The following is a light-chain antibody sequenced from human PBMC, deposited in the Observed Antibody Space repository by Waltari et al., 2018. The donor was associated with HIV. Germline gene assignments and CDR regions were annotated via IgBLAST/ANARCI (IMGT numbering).Light chain of an antibody. CDR2: QDT. Sequence: SYELTQPPSVSVSPGQTASISCSGDKLGDKYACWYQQKPGQSPVLVIYQDTKWPSGIPERFSGSNSGNTATLTIIGTQAMDEADYYCQAWDSSTHVVFGGGTKLTVL. CDR1: KLGDKY. V-gene: IGLV3-1*01. CDR3: QAWDSSTHVV. J-gene: IGLJ2*01.